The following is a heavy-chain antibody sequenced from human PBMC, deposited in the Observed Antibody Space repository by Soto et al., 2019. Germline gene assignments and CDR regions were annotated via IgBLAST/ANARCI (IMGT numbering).Heavy chain of an antibody. Sequence: QVQLQESGPGLVKPSETLSLTCTVSSDSIAGENWWSWVRQPPGLGLEWIGEVFHTGGTNYNPSLKSRVTMETDKSKKQFSLKLISATAADTAVYYCARVFSSGSGWMYYFDFWGQGTLVSVSS. V-gene: IGHV4-4*02. CDR1: SDSIAGENW. CDR3: ARVFSSGSGWMYYFDF. CDR2: VFHTGGT. D-gene: IGHD6-19*01. J-gene: IGHJ4*02.